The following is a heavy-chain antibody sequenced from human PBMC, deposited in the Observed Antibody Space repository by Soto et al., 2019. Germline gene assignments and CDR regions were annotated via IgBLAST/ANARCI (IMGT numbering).Heavy chain of an antibody. J-gene: IGHJ4*02. CDR1: GYTFTDSF. CDR2: INPSNGRT. V-gene: IGHV1-2*02. Sequence: QVQVVQSGAEVKKPGASVEVSCKASGYTFTDSFIHWVRQAPGQGLEWMGWINPSNGRTTLAPKFQGRVPLPRDTSINTFYIDLSRLRSDDTAVYYCAREDADRGSFDFWGQGTLVTVSS. CDR3: AREDADRGSFDF.